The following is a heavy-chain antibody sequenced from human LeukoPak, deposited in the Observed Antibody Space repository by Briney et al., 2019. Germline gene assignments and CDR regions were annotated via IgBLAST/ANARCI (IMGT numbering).Heavy chain of an antibody. V-gene: IGHV1-8*03. Sequence: ASVKVSCKASGGNFLGYAISWVRQATGQGLEWMGWMNPNSGNTGYAQKFQGRVTITRNTSISTAYMELSSLRSEDTAVYYCARAQYSYGYWSDYWGQGTLVTVSS. J-gene: IGHJ4*02. CDR2: MNPNSGNT. CDR3: ARAQYSYGYWSDY. CDR1: GGNFLGYA. D-gene: IGHD5-18*01.